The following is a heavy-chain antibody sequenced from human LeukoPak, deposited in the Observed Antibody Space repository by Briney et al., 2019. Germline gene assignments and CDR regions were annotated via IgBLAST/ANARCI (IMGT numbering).Heavy chain of an antibody. V-gene: IGHV3-7*03. J-gene: IGHJ3*02. D-gene: IGHD2-2*01. CDR1: GFTFSSYW. CDR2: IKQDGSEK. CDR3: ARGWRGSRQYCSSTSCHNPKNAFDI. Sequence: GGSLRLSCAASGFTFSSYWMSWVRQAPGKGLEWVANIKQDGSEKYYVDSVKGRSTISRDNAKNPLYLQMTSLRAEATAVYYCARGWRGSRQYCSSTSCHNPKNAFDIWGQGTMVTVSS.